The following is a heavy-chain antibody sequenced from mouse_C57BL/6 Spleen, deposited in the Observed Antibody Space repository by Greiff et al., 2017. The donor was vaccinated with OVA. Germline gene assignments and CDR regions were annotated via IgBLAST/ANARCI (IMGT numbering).Heavy chain of an antibody. CDR3: GRSYDY. CDR1: GYTFTSYW. Sequence: QVQLQQPGAELVKPGASVKLSCKASGYTFTSYWMHWVKQRPGQGLEWIGEIDPTDSYTNYNQKFKGKATLTVDTSSSTAYMHLRSLTSEASAVYYCGRSYDYWGQGTTLTVSA. J-gene: IGHJ2*01. V-gene: IGHV1-50*01. D-gene: IGHD1-1*01. CDR2: IDPTDSYT.